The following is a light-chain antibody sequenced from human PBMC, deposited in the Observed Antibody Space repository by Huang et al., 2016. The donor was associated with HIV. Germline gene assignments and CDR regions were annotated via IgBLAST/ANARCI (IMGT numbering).Light chain of an antibody. Sequence: EIVLTQSPGTPSLSPGERATLSCRASQSVSRSYLAWYQQKPGQAPRLLIYNTSSRATGIPDRFSGSGSGTDFTLTISRLEPEDFAVYYCQQYGSSPLGTFGQGTKVEIK. CDR3: QQYGSSPLGT. CDR1: QSVSRSY. J-gene: IGKJ1*01. CDR2: NTS. V-gene: IGKV3-20*01.